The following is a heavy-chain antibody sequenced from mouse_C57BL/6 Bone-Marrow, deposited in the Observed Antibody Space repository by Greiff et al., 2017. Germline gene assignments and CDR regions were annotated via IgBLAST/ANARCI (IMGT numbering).Heavy chain of an antibody. V-gene: IGHV1-19*01. J-gene: IGHJ2*01. CDR2: INPYNGGT. CDR3: ARDDYYGSPYYFDY. Sequence: VQLKQSGPVLVKPGASVKMSCKASGYTFTDYYMNWVKQSHGKSLEWIGVINPYNGGTSYNQKFKGKATLTVDKSSSTAYMELNSLTSEDSAVYYCARDDYYGSPYYFDYWGQGTTLTDSS. CDR1: GYTFTDYY. D-gene: IGHD1-1*01.